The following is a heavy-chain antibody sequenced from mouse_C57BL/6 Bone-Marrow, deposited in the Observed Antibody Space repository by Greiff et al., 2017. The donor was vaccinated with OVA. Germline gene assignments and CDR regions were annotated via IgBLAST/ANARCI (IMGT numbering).Heavy chain of an antibody. D-gene: IGHD4-1*01. CDR1: GYTFTDYY. J-gene: IGHJ3*01. V-gene: IGHV1-19*01. CDR2: INPYNGGT. Sequence: VQLQQSGPVLVKPGASVKMSCKASGYTFTDYYMNWVKQSHGKSLEWIGVINPYNGGTSYNQKFKGKATLTVDKSSSTAYMELNSLTSEDSAVYYCARLGLWFAYWGQGTLVTVSA. CDR3: ARLGLWFAY.